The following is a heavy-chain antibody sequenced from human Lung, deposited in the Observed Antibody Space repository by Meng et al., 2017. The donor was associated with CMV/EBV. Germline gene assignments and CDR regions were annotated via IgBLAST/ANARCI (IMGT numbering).Heavy chain of an antibody. Sequence: GGSLRLXXSASRFTFSGYCMNWVRQAPGEWLEWVSSISSSSTYIYYADSVKGRFTICRDKAKNSLYLEMTSLRAEDTSVYYCVRDLPPYYDFWCGYLDFWGQGTLVTVSS. J-gene: IGHJ4*02. CDR3: VRDLPPYYDFWCGYLDF. CDR1: RFTFSGYC. V-gene: IGHV3-21*01. D-gene: IGHD3-3*01. CDR2: ISSSSTYI.